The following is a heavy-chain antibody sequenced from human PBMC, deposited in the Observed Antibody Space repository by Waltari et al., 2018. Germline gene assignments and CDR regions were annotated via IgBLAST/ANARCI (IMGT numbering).Heavy chain of an antibody. CDR1: GYSISSGYY. CDR3: ARGRSFWSGYSYYFDY. Sequence: QVQLQESGPGLVKPSETLSLTCAVSGYSISSGYYWSWIRQPPGKGLEWIGEINHSGSTNYNPSLKSRVTISVDTSKNQFSLKLSSVTAADTAVYYCARGRSFWSGYSYYFDYWGQGTLVTVSS. CDR2: INHSGST. D-gene: IGHD3-3*01. J-gene: IGHJ4*02. V-gene: IGHV4-38-2*01.